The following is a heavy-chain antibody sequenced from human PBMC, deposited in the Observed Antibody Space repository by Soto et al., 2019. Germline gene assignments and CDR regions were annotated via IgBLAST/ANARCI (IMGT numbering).Heavy chain of an antibody. CDR3: ARCDGSATYCFFFAY. J-gene: IGHJ4*02. CDR1: GFTVSNSY. V-gene: IGHV3-66*01. D-gene: IGHD3-10*01. Sequence: EVQVVESGGGLVQSGGSLTLSCAASGFTVSNSYMSWVRQAPGKGLEWVSAIYSGGSTYYADSVKGRFTISRDNSRNTLYLEMNSLRAEETAVYFCARCDGSATYCFFFAYWGQGTPVTVSS. CDR2: IYSGGST.